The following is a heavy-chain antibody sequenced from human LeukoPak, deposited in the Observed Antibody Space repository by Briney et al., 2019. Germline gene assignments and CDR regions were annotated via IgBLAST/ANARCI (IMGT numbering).Heavy chain of an antibody. CDR1: GYTFTTSG. V-gene: IGHV1-18*01. Sequence: ASVKVSCTASGYTFTTSGISWVRQAPGQGIEWMGWISSYNGNTKYAQKFQDRVTLTTETSTSTAYMELRSLRSDDTAVYYCVRDLGWLQWSYYFDHWGQGTLVTASS. D-gene: IGHD5-24*01. CDR3: VRDLGWLQWSYYFDH. J-gene: IGHJ4*02. CDR2: ISSYNGNT.